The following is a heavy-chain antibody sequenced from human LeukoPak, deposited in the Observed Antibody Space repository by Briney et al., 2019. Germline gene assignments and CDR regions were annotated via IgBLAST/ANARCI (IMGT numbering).Heavy chain of an antibody. CDR3: ARGALGDFDL. V-gene: IGHV3-30*03. Sequence: GGSLRLSCAASGFTFSSYGMHWVRQAPGKGLEWVAVISYDGSNKYYADSVRGRFTISRDNSKNTLYLQMNSLRAEDTAVYYCARGALGDFDLWGRGTLVTVSS. CDR1: GFTFSSYG. J-gene: IGHJ2*01. D-gene: IGHD3-10*01. CDR2: ISYDGSNK.